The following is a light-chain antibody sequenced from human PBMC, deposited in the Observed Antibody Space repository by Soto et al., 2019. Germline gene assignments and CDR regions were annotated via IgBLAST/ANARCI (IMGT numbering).Light chain of an antibody. J-gene: IGKJ5*01. CDR2: DAS. Sequence: PGARATLSCRASQSIARSYLAWYQQKPGQAPRLLIYDASTRATGIPDRFSGSGSGTDFTLTSSRLEPEDFAVFYWQQYAYSPITFGQGTRLEI. V-gene: IGKV3-20*01. CDR3: QQYAYSPIT. CDR1: QSIARSY.